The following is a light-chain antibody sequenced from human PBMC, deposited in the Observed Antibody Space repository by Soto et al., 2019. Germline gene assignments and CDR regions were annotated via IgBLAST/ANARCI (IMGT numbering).Light chain of an antibody. CDR2: EVF. Sequence: QSVLTQPASVSGSPGQSSTISCTGTSSDVGIYNLVSWYQQHPGNAPKLMIYEVFKRHSGVSNRFSGSKSGNTASLTISGLQAEDEADYYCCSYAGSSTHYVFGTGTKVTVL. V-gene: IGLV2-23*02. CDR3: CSYAGSSTHYV. J-gene: IGLJ1*01. CDR1: SSDVGIYNL.